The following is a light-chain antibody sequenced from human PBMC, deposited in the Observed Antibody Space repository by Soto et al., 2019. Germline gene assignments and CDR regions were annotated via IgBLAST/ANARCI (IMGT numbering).Light chain of an antibody. Sequence: QSVLTQPASVSGSPGQSITISCTGTSSDVGGYDYVSWYQQHPGKAPKLMIYEVSYRPSGASSRFSGSKSGSSASLTISGLQTEDEADYFCTSYSRGSTRWVFGGVTKLTVL. CDR1: SSDVGGYDY. V-gene: IGLV2-14*01. CDR3: TSYSRGSTRWV. J-gene: IGLJ3*02. CDR2: EVS.